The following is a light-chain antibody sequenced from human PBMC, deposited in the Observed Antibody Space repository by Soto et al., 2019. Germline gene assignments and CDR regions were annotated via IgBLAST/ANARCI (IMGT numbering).Light chain of an antibody. V-gene: IGLV8-61*01. Sequence: QAVVTQEPSFSVSPGGTVTLTCGLSSGSVSTSYYPSWYQQTPGQAPRTIIYSTNTRSSGVPDRFSGSILGNKAALTITGAQADDESDYYCVLHMGRGWVFGGGTQLTVL. CDR3: VLHMGRGWV. CDR2: STN. J-gene: IGLJ3*02. CDR1: SGSVSTSYY.